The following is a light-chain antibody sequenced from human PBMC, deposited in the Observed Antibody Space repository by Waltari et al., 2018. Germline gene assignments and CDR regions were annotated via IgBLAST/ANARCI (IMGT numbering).Light chain of an antibody. Sequence: SYVLTQPPSVSVAPGKTARITCGGNNSGRTSVHCYQQKPGQAPVLVVYEDSDRPAGTAEQFSGSNSGNTATLTISRVEAGDEGDYYCQVWDSSSDHWVFGGVTKLTVL. V-gene: IGLV3-21*03. J-gene: IGLJ3*02. CDR1: NSGRTS. CDR2: EDS. CDR3: QVWDSSSDHWV.